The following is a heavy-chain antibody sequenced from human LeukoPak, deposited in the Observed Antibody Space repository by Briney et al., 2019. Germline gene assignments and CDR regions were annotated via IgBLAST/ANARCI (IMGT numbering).Heavy chain of an antibody. CDR2: IYHSGST. V-gene: IGHV4-30-2*01. CDR3: ARGDEAGGHWYFDL. J-gene: IGHJ2*01. Sequence: SETLSLTCTVSGGSISSGGYYWSWIRQPPGKGLEWIGYIYHSGSTYYNPSLKSRVTISVDTSKNQFSLKLSSVTAADTAVYYCARGDEAGGHWYFDLWGRGTLVTVSS. CDR1: GGSISSGGYY. D-gene: IGHD3-10*01.